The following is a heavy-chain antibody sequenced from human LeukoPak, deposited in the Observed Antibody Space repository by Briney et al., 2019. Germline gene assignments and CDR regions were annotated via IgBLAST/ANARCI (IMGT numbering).Heavy chain of an antibody. CDR2: IRSKAYGGTT. CDR3: TRDLRCSSSWYSYYYYYYMDV. D-gene: IGHD6-13*01. J-gene: IGHJ6*03. Sequence: GGSLRLSCTASGFAFGDYAMSWFRQAPGKGLEWVGFIRSKAYGGTTEYAASVKGRFTISRDDSKSIAYLQMNSLKTEDTAVYYCTRDLRCSSSWYSYYYYYYMDVWGKGTTVTVSS. CDR1: GFAFGDYA. V-gene: IGHV3-49*03.